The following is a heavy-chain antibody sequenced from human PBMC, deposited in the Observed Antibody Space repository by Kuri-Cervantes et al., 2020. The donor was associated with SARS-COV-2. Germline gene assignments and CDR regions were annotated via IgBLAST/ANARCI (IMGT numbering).Heavy chain of an antibody. V-gene: IGHV3-7*01. J-gene: IGHJ4*02. CDR2: IKQDGSEK. CDR1: GFTFSFYW. D-gene: IGHD1-1*01. Sequence: LSLTCAGSGFTFSFYWMTWVRQAPGKGLEWVANIKQDGSEKYYVDSVKGRFTISRDNAKNSLYLQMNSLRAEDTAVYYCASTTGTTLATDYWGQGTLVTVSS. CDR3: ASTTGTTLATDY.